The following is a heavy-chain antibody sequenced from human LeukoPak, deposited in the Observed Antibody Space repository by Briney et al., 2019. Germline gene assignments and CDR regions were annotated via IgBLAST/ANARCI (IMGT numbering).Heavy chain of an antibody. J-gene: IGHJ6*02. D-gene: IGHD2-2*01. CDR1: GYSFTSYD. CDR2: MNPNSGNT. V-gene: IGHV1-8*01. CDR3: ARLMGIVVVPAAIYYYYGMDV. Sequence: GASVKVSCKASGYSFTSYDINWVRQATGQGLEWMGWMNPNSGNTGYAQKFQGRVTMTRNTSISTAYMELSSLRSEDTAVYYCARLMGIVVVPAAIYYYYGMDVWGQGTTVTVSS.